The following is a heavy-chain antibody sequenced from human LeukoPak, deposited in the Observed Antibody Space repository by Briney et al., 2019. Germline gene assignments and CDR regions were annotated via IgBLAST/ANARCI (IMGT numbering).Heavy chain of an antibody. CDR1: GFTFSSYE. V-gene: IGHV3-23*01. D-gene: IGHD3-3*01. CDR2: ISSSGGNT. J-gene: IGHJ3*02. CDR3: AKDLMVIIVSGALDI. Sequence: PGGSLRLSCAASGFTFSSYEMNWVRQAPGKGLEWVSAISSSGGNTYYADSVKGRFTISRDNSKNTLNLQMNSLRAEDTAVYYCAKDLMVIIVSGALDIWGQGTMVTASS.